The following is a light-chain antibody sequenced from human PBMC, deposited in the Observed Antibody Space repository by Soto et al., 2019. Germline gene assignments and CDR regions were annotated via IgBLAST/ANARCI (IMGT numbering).Light chain of an antibody. CDR1: QGISNY. Sequence: DIQMTQSPSSLSASVGDRVTITCRASQGISNYIAWYQQKPGKAPKLLIYAASTLQSGVPSRFSGSGSGTDFTLPFNSLQPEDVATYSCQNYSIVPLFAPGTKVDIK. CDR2: AAS. J-gene: IGKJ3*01. CDR3: QNYSIVPL. V-gene: IGKV1-27*01.